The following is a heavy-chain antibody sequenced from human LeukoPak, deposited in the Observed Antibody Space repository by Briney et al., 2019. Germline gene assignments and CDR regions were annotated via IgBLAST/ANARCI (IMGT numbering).Heavy chain of an antibody. CDR2: IRYDGSNK. D-gene: IGHD1-26*01. J-gene: IGHJ6*03. CDR3: ARDPSSGNYYYYYMDV. V-gene: IGHV3-30*02. CDR1: GFTFSSYG. Sequence: GGSLRLSCTASGFTFSSYGMHWVRQAPGKGLEWVAFIRYDGSNKYYADSVKGRFTISRDNSKNTLYLQMNSLRAEDTAVYYCARDPSSGNYYYYYMDVWGKGTTVTVSS.